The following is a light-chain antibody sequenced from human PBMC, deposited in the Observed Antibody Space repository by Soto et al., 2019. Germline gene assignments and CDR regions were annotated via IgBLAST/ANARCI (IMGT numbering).Light chain of an antibody. Sequence: EIVLTQSPATLSLSPGERATLSCRASQSVSSYLAWYQQKPGQAPRLLIYDASNRATGIPARFSGSGSGTDFTLTISSLEPEDFAVYCCQQRSNWPLLAFGQGTKLEIK. CDR3: QQRSNWPLLA. CDR2: DAS. CDR1: QSVSSY. V-gene: IGKV3-11*01. J-gene: IGKJ2*01.